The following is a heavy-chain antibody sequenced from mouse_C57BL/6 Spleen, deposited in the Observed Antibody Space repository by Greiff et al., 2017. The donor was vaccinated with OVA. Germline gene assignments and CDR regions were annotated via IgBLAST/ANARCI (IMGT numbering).Heavy chain of an antibody. Sequence: DVQLQESGTVLARPGASVKMSCKTSGYTFTSYWMHWVKQRPGQGLEWIGAIYPGNSDTSYNQKFKGKAKLTAVTSASTAYMELSSLTNEDSAVYYCTRDWYFDVWGTGTTVTVSS. CDR3: TRDWYFDV. V-gene: IGHV1-5*01. J-gene: IGHJ1*03. CDR2: IYPGNSDT. CDR1: GYTFTSYW.